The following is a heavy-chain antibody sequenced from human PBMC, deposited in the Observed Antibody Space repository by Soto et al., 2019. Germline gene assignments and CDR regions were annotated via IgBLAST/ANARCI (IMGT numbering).Heavy chain of an antibody. D-gene: IGHD2-2*02. CDR3: ARFVRSSTGTTCYTRADV. CDR1: GGSVSSDTHY. J-gene: IGHJ6*02. Sequence: SETLSLICTVSGGSVSSDTHYWSWIRQPPGKRLEWIGFIYSSGSTNYNPSLKSRVTMSVDTSKNQFSLKLRSVIVADTAVYHCARFVRSSTGTTCYTRADVWGQGTTVTVSS. CDR2: IYSSGST. V-gene: IGHV4-61*01.